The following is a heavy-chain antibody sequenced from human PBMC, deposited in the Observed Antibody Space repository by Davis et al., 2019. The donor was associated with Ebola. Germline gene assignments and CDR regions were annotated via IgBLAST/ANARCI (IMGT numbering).Heavy chain of an antibody. CDR2: ISSSSSYI. CDR1: GFTFSSYA. D-gene: IGHD6-19*01. J-gene: IGHJ4*02. Sequence: PGGSLRLSCAASGFTFSSYAMSWVRQAPGKGLEWVSSISSSSSYIYYADSVKGRFTISRDNAKNSLYLRINSLRAEDTAVYYCASLRLVQDYWGQGTLVTGSS. V-gene: IGHV3-21*01. CDR3: ASLRLVQDY.